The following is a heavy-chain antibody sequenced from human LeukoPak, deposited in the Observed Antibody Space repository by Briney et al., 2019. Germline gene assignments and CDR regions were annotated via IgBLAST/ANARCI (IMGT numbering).Heavy chain of an antibody. Sequence: SVKVSCKASGRTFSSYAISWVRQAPGQGLEWMGGIIPIFGTANYAQKFQGRVTITADKSTSTAYMELSSLRSEDTAVYYCARVAAAGYYYYYCMDVWGKGTTVTVSS. CDR1: GRTFSSYA. J-gene: IGHJ6*03. CDR3: ARVAAAGYYYYYCMDV. D-gene: IGHD6-13*01. CDR2: IIPIFGTA. V-gene: IGHV1-69*06.